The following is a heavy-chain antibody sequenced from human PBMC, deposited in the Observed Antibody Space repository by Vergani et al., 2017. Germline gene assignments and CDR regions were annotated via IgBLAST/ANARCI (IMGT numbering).Heavy chain of an antibody. V-gene: IGHV3-21*01. Sequence: EVQLVESGGGLVKPGGSLRLSCAASGFTFSSYSMNWVRQAPGKGLEWVSSISSSSSYIYYADSVKGRFTISRDNAKNSLYLQMNSLRAEDTAVYYCARDLGVAAAGHFYYYYYGMDVWGQGTTVTVSS. D-gene: IGHD6-13*01. J-gene: IGHJ6*02. CDR2: ISSSSSYI. CDR3: ARDLGVAAAGHFYYYYYGMDV. CDR1: GFTFSSYS.